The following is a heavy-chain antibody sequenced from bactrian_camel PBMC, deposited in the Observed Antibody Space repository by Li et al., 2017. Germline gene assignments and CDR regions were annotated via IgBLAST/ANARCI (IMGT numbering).Heavy chain of an antibody. J-gene: IGHJ7*01. D-gene: IGHD6*01. Sequence: QVQLVESGGGSVQAGGSLTLSCAASGYTYSSNCVGWFRQAPGNEREEVATIYTGGGSTYYADSVKGRFTISHDAAKNTVYLQMNSLKPEDMAMYYCARQPVGGSWSHLGGIVYTTAWTTGAKEPRSPSP. CDR1: GYTYSSNC. CDR2: IYTGGGST. V-gene: IGHV3S1*01.